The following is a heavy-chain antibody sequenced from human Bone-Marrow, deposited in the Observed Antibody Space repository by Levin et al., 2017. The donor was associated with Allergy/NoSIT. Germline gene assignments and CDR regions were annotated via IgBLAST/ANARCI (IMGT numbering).Heavy chain of an antibody. CDR2: ISYDGSDK. J-gene: IGHJ4*02. CDR1: GFTFNSYG. D-gene: IGHD3-16*01. Sequence: PGESLKISCVASGFTFNSYGMHWVRQAPGRGLEWVAFISYDGSDKNYADSVKGRFTISRDKSKNTLSLQMNSLRAEDTAVYYCARVYDSYYFDYWGQGSLVAVSS. CDR3: ARVYDSYYFDY. V-gene: IGHV3-30*03.